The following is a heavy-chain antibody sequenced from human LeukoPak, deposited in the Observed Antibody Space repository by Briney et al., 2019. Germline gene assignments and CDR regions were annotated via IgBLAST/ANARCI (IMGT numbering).Heavy chain of an antibody. CDR3: ARYTVTNEYYFDY. CDR2: IYYSGST. CDR1: GGSISSYY. D-gene: IGHD4-17*01. V-gene: IGHV4-59*12. Sequence: SETLSLTCTVSGGSISSYYWSWIRQPPGKGLEWIGYIYYSGSTNYNPSLKSRVTISVDTSKNQFSLKLSSVTAADTAVYYCARYTVTNEYYFDYWGQGTLVTVSS. J-gene: IGHJ4*02.